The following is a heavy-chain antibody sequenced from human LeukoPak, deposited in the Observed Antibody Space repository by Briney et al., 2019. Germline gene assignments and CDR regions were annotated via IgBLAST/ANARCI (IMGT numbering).Heavy chain of an antibody. CDR3: ARASVVVVAPWNWFDP. D-gene: IGHD2-15*01. CDR2: ISSANSHI. V-gene: IGHV3-21*04. J-gene: IGHJ5*02. CDR1: GFSLSNYA. Sequence: GGSLRLSCVVSGFSLSNYAMNWVRQAPGKGPEWVSYISSANSHIYYADSVKGRFIISRDNAKNSLYLQMNSLRAEDTAVYYCARASVVVVAPWNWFDPWGQGTLVTVSS.